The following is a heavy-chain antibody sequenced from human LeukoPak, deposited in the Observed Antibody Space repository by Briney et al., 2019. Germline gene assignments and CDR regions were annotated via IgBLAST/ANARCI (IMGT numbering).Heavy chain of an antibody. V-gene: IGHV4-34*01. CDR2: INHSGST. Sequence: SETLSLTCAVYGGSFSGYYWSWIRQPPGKGLEWIGEINHSGSTNYNPSLKSRVTISVDTSKNRFSLKLSSVTAADTAVYYCAKLQWLVTPGDYWGQGTLVTVSS. CDR1: GGSFSGYY. D-gene: IGHD6-19*01. J-gene: IGHJ4*02. CDR3: AKLQWLVTPGDY.